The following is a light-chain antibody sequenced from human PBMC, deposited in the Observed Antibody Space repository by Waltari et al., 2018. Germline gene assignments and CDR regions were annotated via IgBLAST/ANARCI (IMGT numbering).Light chain of an antibody. Sequence: QSALTQPASVSGSPGQSITISCPGTSSAVGGYNYVSWYQQHPGKVPKVMIYEVSNRPSGVSHRFSGSKSGNTASLTISGLQAEDEADYYCSSYRSGSILVFGGGTKVTVL. V-gene: IGLV2-14*01. J-gene: IGLJ2*01. CDR1: SSAVGGYNY. CDR3: SSYRSGSILV. CDR2: EVS.